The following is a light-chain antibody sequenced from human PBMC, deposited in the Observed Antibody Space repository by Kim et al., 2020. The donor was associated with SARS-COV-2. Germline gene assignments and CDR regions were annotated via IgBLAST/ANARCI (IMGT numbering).Light chain of an antibody. CDR1: QSVSTN. V-gene: IGKV3-15*01. CDR3: QQYNNFRT. CDR2: GAS. J-gene: IGKJ1*01. Sequence: EIVMTQSPPTLSVSPGERVTLSCRASQSVSTNLVWYQQKPGQAPRLLIYGASTRATGIPARFSGSGSGTEFTLTIRSLQSEDFAVYYCQQYNNFRTFGQGTKVDIK.